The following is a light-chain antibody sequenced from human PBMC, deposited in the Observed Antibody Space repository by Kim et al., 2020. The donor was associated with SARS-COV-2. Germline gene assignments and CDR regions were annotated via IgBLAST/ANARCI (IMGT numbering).Light chain of an antibody. J-gene: IGKJ4*01. CDR2: DAS. CDR3: QQRSNWPLT. CDR1: PSVGTY. V-gene: IGKV3-11*01. Sequence: LAPGERATVSCRASPSVGTYLTWYQQNTGQTPRLLIYDASNRATGIPARFSGSGSGTDFPLTISSLAPEDFAVYYCQQRSNWPLTFGGGTKVDIK.